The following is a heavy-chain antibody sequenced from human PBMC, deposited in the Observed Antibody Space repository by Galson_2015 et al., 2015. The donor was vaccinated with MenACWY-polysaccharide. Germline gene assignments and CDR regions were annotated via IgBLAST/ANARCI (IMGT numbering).Heavy chain of an antibody. CDR1: GYSFTSYG. J-gene: IGHJ6*02. CDR3: ARSGYCSSTTCYGARFFYQSGMDV. Sequence: QSGAEVKKPGASVPVSCKASGYSFTSYGISWVRQAPGQGLEWLGWISGYNGNTNYAQKLQGRVTMTTDTSTSTAYMELRSLRSDDTAVYYCARSGYCSSTTCYGARFFYQSGMDVWGQGTTVTVSS. V-gene: IGHV1-18*01. D-gene: IGHD2-2*03. CDR2: ISGYNGNT.